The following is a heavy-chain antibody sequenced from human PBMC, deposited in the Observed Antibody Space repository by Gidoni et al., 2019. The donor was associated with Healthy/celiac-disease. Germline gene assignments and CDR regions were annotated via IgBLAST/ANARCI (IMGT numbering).Heavy chain of an antibody. CDR2: ISSSSSYI. D-gene: IGHD3-22*01. V-gene: IGHV3-21*01. J-gene: IGHJ4*02. CDR1: GFTFSSYS. Sequence: EVQLVESGGGLVKHGGSLRLSCAAYGFTFSSYSMNLVRQGPGKGLEWVSSISSSSSYIYYADYVKGRFTISRDNAKNSLYLQMNSLRAEDTAVYYCARDFPNPGIVVVTQDPFDYWGQGTLVTVSS. CDR3: ARDFPNPGIVVVTQDPFDY.